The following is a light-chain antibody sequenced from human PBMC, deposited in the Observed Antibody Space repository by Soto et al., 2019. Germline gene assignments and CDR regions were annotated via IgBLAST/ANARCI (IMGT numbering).Light chain of an antibody. CDR1: QSVSRY. J-gene: IGKJ4*01. CDR3: QQRSNWPLLT. Sequence: EIVLTQSPANLSLSPGERATLSCRASQSVSRYLAWYQHKPGQAPRLLIYDASNRATGIPARFSGSGSGTDFTITINSLEPEDVAVYYCQQRSNWPLLTFGGGTKVEIK. CDR2: DAS. V-gene: IGKV3-11*01.